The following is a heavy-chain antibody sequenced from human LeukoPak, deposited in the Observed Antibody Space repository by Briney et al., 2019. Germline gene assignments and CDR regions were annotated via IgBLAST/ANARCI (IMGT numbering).Heavy chain of an antibody. D-gene: IGHD3-22*01. CDR1: GFTFTSPA. CDR3: AADPYDSSGYQPTNDY. J-gene: IGHJ4*02. V-gene: IGHV1-58*01. Sequence: ASVKVSCKASGFTFTSPAVQWVRQARGQRLEWIGWIVVGSGNTNYAQKFQERVTITRDMSTSTAYMELSSLRSEDTAVYYCAADPYDSSGYQPTNDYWGQGTLVTVSS. CDR2: IVVGSGNT.